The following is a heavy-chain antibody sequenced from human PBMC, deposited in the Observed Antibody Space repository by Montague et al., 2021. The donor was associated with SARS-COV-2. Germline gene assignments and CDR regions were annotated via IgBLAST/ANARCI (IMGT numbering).Heavy chain of an antibody. D-gene: IGHD5-18*01. Sequence: SETLSLTCSVSGVSVNSGSHYWSWIRQPPGKGLEWIGYVYCSGTTKSNPSLQSRVSISLDTSNNQFSLSLRSVTSADSAVYFCAREARGYSYGVFPGFDYWGLGVLVTVSS. CDR1: GVSVNSGSHY. CDR2: VYCSGTT. V-gene: IGHV4-61*01. J-gene: IGHJ4*02. CDR3: AREARGYSYGVFPGFDY.